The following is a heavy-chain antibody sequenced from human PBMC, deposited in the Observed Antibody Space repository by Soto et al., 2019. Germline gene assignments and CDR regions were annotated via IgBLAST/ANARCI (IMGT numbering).Heavy chain of an antibody. V-gene: IGHV4-30-2*01. CDR2: IYHSGST. CDR3: ARGPPLLW. J-gene: IGHJ4*02. D-gene: IGHD2-21*01. Sequence: SETLSLTCAVSGGSISSGGYSWSWIRQPPGKGLECIGYIYHSGSTYYNPSLKSRVTISVDRSKNQFSLKLNSVTAADTAVYYCARGPPLLWWSQGTLVTVSS. CDR1: GGSISSGGYS.